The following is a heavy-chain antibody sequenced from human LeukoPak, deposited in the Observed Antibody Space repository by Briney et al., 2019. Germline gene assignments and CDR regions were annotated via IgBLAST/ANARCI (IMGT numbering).Heavy chain of an antibody. CDR3: ARDGSKEGTVLLWFGESSDAFDI. J-gene: IGHJ3*02. D-gene: IGHD3-10*01. Sequence: ASVKVSCXASGGTFSSYTISWVRQAPGQGLEWMGRIIPILGIANYAQKFQGRVTITADKSTSTAYMELSSLRSEDTAVYYCARDGSKEGTVLLWFGESSDAFDIWGQGTMVTVSS. CDR2: IIPILGIA. V-gene: IGHV1-69*04. CDR1: GGTFSSYT.